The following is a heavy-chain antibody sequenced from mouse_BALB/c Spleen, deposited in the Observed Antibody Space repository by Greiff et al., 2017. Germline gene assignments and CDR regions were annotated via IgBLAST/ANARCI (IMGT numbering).Heavy chain of an antibody. D-gene: IGHD2-2*01. CDR1: GFTFSSYA. J-gene: IGHJ2*01. Sequence: EVHLVESGGGLVKPGGSLKLSCAASGFTFSSYAMSWVRQTPEKRLEWVASISSGGSTYYPDSVKGRFTISRDNARNILYLQMSSLRSEDTAMYYCARAHYGYDYFDYWGQGTTLTVSS. CDR3: ARAHYGYDYFDY. V-gene: IGHV5-6-5*01. CDR2: ISSGGST.